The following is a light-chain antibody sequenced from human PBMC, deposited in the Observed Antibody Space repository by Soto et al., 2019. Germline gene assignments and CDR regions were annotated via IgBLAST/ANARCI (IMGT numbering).Light chain of an antibody. CDR2: GAS. CDR3: QQRDNWHIT. CDR1: QSVSSSY. Sequence: DIVLTQSPATLSLSPGERAALSCRASQSVSSSYLAWYQQKPGQATRLLIYGASSRAPGIPTRFSGSGSGTEFTLNISSLQPEEFAVYYCQQRDNWHITLGHGTRLEIK. V-gene: IGKV3D-20*02. J-gene: IGKJ5*01.